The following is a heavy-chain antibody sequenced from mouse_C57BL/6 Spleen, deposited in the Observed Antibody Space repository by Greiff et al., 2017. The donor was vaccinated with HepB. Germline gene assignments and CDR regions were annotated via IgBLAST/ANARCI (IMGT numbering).Heavy chain of an antibody. CDR1: GYTFTSYW. CDR2: IHPNSGST. J-gene: IGHJ2*01. Sequence: QVQLKQPGAELVKPGASVKLSCKASGYTFTSYWMHWVKQRPGQGLEWIGMIHPNSGSTNYNEKFKSKATLTVDKSSSTAYMQLSSLTSEDSAVYYCARGERNYFDYWGQGTTLTVSS. CDR3: ARGERNYFDY. V-gene: IGHV1-64*01.